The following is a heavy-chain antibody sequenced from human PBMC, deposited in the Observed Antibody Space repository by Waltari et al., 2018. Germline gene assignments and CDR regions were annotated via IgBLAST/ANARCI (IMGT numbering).Heavy chain of an antibody. CDR3: AHSVSRYHGPGKGYYFDY. Sequence: QITLKESGPTLVKPTQTLTLTCTFSGFSLSTSGVGVGWIRQPPGKALEWLALIYWNDDKRYSPSLKSRLTITKDTSKNQVVLTMTNMDPVDTATYYCAHSVSRYHGPGKGYYFDYWGQGTLVTVSS. CDR1: GFSLSTSGVG. D-gene: IGHD2-2*01. J-gene: IGHJ4*02. CDR2: IYWNDDK. V-gene: IGHV2-5*01.